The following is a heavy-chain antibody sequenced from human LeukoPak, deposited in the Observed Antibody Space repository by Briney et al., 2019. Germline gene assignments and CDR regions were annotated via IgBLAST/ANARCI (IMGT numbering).Heavy chain of an antibody. J-gene: IGHJ1*01. CDR1: GFTFSSHG. V-gene: IGHV3-33*08. CDR2: IWYAGTNK. Sequence: GTSLRLSCAASGFTFSSHGMHWVRQAPGKRLEWVAVIWYAGTNKYYADSVKGRFTISRDNSKNTLYLRMNSLRAEDTAVYYCASPGFGSGSFYSVQHWGQGTLVTVSS. D-gene: IGHD3-10*01. CDR3: ASPGFGSGSFYSVQH.